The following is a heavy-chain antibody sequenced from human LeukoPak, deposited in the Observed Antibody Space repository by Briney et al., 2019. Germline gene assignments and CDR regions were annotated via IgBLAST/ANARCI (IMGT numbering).Heavy chain of an antibody. Sequence: GGSLRLSCAASGFTFSSYWMSWVRQAPGKGLEWVANIKQDGSEKSYVDSVKGRFTISRDNAKNSLYRQMNGLRAEDAAVYYCARGYYDPGLFDYWGQGTLVTVSS. CDR1: GFTFSSYW. D-gene: IGHD3-22*01. J-gene: IGHJ4*02. CDR3: ARGYYDPGLFDY. CDR2: IKQDGSEK. V-gene: IGHV3-7*04.